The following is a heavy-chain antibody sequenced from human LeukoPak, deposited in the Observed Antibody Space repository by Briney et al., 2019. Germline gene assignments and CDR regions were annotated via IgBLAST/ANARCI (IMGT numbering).Heavy chain of an antibody. D-gene: IGHD4-17*01. Sequence: PSETLSLTCAVYGGSFSGYYWSWIRQPPGKGLEWIGSIYYSRSTYYNPSLKSRATISVDTSKNQFSLKLSSVTAADTAVYYCARVPTVTFFDYWGQGTLVTVSS. CDR3: ARVPTVTFFDY. V-gene: IGHV4-34*01. CDR1: GGSFSGYY. CDR2: IYYSRST. J-gene: IGHJ4*02.